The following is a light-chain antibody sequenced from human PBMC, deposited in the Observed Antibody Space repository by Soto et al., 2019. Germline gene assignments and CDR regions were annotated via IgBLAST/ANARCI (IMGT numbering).Light chain of an antibody. J-gene: IGKJ4*01. V-gene: IGKV1-27*01. CDR2: AAS. CDR3: QNYFGALRT. Sequence: DIQMTQSPSSLSASVGDRVTITCRASQDISHFLAWYQQKPRKVPNLLIYAASTLQSGVPSRFSGSRSGTDFTLTISSLQPEDVATYYCQNYFGALRTFGGGTRVEIK. CDR1: QDISHF.